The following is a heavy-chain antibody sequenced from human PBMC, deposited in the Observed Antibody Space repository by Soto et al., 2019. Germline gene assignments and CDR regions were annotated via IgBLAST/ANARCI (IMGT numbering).Heavy chain of an antibody. CDR3: ASAIADACFDY. V-gene: IGHV1-3*01. D-gene: IGHD6-13*01. J-gene: IGHJ4*02. CDR2: INAANGNT. CDR1: GYIFTSYD. Sequence: VASVKVSCKASGYIFTSYDIHWVRQAPGQRLEWMGRINAANGNTKYSQRFQGRVTITRDASANTAYMGLSSLRSEDTAVYYCASAIADACFDYWGQGTQVTVSS.